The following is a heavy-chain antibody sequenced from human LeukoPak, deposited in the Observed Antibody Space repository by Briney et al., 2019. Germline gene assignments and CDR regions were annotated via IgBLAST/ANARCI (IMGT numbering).Heavy chain of an antibody. Sequence: PGGSLRLSCAASGFSFSSVAMSWVRQAPGKGLEWVSGISGSGGSTYYGDSVKGRLTISRDNSKNTLYLQMNSLGVEDTAVYYCAKGGGWELLPPLDYWGQGTLVTVSS. CDR1: GFSFSSVA. D-gene: IGHD1-26*01. J-gene: IGHJ4*02. V-gene: IGHV3-23*01. CDR3: AKGGGWELLPPLDY. CDR2: ISGSGGST.